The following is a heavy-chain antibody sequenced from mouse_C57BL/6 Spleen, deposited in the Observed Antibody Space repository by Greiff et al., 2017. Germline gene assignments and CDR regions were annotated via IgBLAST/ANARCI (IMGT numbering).Heavy chain of an antibody. CDR2: IYPRSGNT. CDR1: GYTFTSYG. Sequence: QVQLQQSGAELARPGASVKLSCKASGYTFTSYGISWVKQRTGQGLEWIGEIYPRSGNTYYNEKFKGKATLSAAKSSSTAYMELRSLTSEDSAVYFCAASYYYGSSYEGYYAMDYWGQGTSVTVSS. D-gene: IGHD1-1*01. CDR3: AASYYYGSSYEGYYAMDY. V-gene: IGHV1-81*01. J-gene: IGHJ4*01.